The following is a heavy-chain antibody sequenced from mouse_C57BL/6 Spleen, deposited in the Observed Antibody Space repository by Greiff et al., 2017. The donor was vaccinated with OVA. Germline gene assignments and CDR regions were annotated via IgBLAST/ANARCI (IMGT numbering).Heavy chain of an antibody. Sequence: QVQLKESGPGLVAPSQSLSITCTVSGFSLTSYGVHWVRQPPGKGLEWLVVIWSDGSTTYNSALKSRLSISKDNSKSQVFLKMNSLQTDDTAMYYCARHPTGTEGYWYFDVWGTGTTVTVSS. V-gene: IGHV2-6-1*01. CDR1: GFSLTSYG. D-gene: IGHD4-1*01. CDR2: IWSDGST. CDR3: ARHPTGTEGYWYFDV. J-gene: IGHJ1*03.